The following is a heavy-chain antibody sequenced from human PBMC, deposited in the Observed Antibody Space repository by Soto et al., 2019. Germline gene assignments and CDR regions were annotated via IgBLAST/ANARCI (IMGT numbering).Heavy chain of an antibody. V-gene: IGHV4-59*01. CDR3: AGDFPGRDY. Sequence: PSETLSLTCTVSGGSIRSYYWSWIRQPPGKGLEWIGHLYYSGSTNYNPSIKSRVTISLDTSKNQFSLKLTSVTAADTAVYYCAGDFPGRDYWGQGTLVTVSS. CDR1: GGSIRSYY. J-gene: IGHJ4*02. CDR2: LYYSGST.